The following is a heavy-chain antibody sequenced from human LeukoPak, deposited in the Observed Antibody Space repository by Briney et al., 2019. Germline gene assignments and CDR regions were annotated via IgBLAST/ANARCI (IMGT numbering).Heavy chain of an antibody. J-gene: IGHJ2*01. CDR3: AKVGIRISLIVVVFTTADDWYFDL. V-gene: IGHV3-23*01. D-gene: IGHD3-22*01. CDR1: GIYLSNYC. Sequence: GFLRLSCAASGIYLSNYCLSWVRQAPGKGLEWVSGISGSGGRTYYADSVKGRLTISRDNSKNTLYLQMDSLRAEDTAVYYCAKVGIRISLIVVVFTTADDWYFDLWGRGTLVTVSS. CDR2: ISGSGGRT.